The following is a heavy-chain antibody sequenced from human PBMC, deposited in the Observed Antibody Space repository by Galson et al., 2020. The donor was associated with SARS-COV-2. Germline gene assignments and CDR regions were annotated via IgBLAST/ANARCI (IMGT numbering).Heavy chain of an antibody. CDR2: MSYDGFSR. CDR3: AREGYSSGRAPAVDI. J-gene: IGHJ3*02. V-gene: IGHV3-30-3*01. D-gene: IGHD6-19*01. Sequence: LSLTCAASGFTFSTSIMHWARRAPGKGLEWVSGMSYDGFSRYYANSVKGRFTISRDESSATVFLQMNSLTIEDTAVYYCAREGYSSGRAPAVDIWGQGTMVTVSS. CDR1: GFTFSTSI.